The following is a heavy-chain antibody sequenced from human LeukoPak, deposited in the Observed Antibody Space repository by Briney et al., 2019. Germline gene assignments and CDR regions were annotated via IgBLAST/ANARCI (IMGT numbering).Heavy chain of an antibody. D-gene: IGHD3-10*01. Sequence: GASVKVSCKASGYTFTSYAMHWVRQAPGQRLEWMGWINAGNGNTKYSQKFQGRVTITRDTSASTAYMELSSLRSEDTAVYYCARTDYYGSGSYPSPFDYWGQGTLVTVSS. J-gene: IGHJ4*02. CDR1: GYTFTSYA. CDR2: INAGNGNT. V-gene: IGHV1-3*01. CDR3: ARTDYYGSGSYPSPFDY.